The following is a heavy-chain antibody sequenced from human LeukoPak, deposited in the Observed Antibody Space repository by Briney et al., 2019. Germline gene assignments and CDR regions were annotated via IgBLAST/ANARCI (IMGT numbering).Heavy chain of an antibody. V-gene: IGHV1-2*02. CDR2: INPNSGGT. D-gene: IGHD2-15*01. CDR3: ARNSLGRVVAATPNNWFDP. Sequence: ASVKVSCKASGYTFTGYYMHWVRQAPGQGLEWMGWINPNSGGTNYAQKFQGRVTMTRDTSISTAYMELSRLRSDDTAVYYCARNSLGRVVAATPNNWFDPWGQGTLVTVSS. CDR1: GYTFTGYY. J-gene: IGHJ5*02.